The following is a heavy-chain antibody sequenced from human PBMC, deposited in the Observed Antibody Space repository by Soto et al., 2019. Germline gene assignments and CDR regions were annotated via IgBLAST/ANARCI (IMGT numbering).Heavy chain of an antibody. J-gene: IGHJ4*02. CDR2: INHSGST. V-gene: IGHV4-34*01. CDR1: GGSFSDYY. D-gene: IGHD5-12*01. CDR3: ARDHGDGYNLCY. Sequence: PSETLSLTCAVYGGSFSDYYWSWIRQPPGKGLEWIGEINHSGSTNYNPSLKSRVTISVDTSKNQFSLKLSSVTAADTAVYYCARDHGDGYNLCYWGQGTLVTVSS.